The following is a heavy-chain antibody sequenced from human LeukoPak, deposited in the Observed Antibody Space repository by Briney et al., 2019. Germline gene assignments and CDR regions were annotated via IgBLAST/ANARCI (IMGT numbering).Heavy chain of an antibody. CDR3: ARDTRGESDY. D-gene: IGHD2-2*01. CDR1: GFTFSSYS. CDR2: ISSSSSSI. Sequence: PGGSLILSCAASGFTFSSYSMNWVRQAPGKGLEWVSSISSSSSSIYYANSVKGRFTISSDNAKNSLYLQMNSLRAEDTAMYYCARDTRGESDYWGHGTLVTVSS. J-gene: IGHJ4*01. V-gene: IGHV3-21*01.